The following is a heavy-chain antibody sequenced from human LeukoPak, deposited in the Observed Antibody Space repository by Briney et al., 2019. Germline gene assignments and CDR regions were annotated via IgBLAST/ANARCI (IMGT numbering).Heavy chain of an antibody. CDR1: GYTFTGYY. D-gene: IGHD3-10*01. J-gene: IGHJ6*02. Sequence: ASVKVSCKASGYTFTGYYMHWVRQAPGQGLEWMGWINPNSGGTNYAQKFQGRVTMTRDTSISTAYMELSRLRSDDTAVYYCARSPTYYYGSGGPYGMDVWGQGTTVTVPS. CDR2: INPNSGGT. CDR3: ARSPTYYYGSGGPYGMDV. V-gene: IGHV1-2*02.